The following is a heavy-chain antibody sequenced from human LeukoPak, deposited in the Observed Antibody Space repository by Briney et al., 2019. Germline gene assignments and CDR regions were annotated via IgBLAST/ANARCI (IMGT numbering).Heavy chain of an antibody. Sequence: SETLSLTCTVSGGPISSYYWSWIRQPPGKGLEWIGYIYYSGSTNYNPSLKSRVTISVDTSKNQFSLKLSSVAAADTAVYYCARGAPPGGFWGQGTLVTVSS. CDR2: IYYSGST. J-gene: IGHJ4*02. V-gene: IGHV4-59*08. CDR3: ARGAPPGGF. D-gene: IGHD3-16*01. CDR1: GGPISSYY.